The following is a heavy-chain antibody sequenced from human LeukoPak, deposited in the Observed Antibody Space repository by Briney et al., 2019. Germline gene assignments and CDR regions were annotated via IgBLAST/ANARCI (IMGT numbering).Heavy chain of an antibody. CDR3: ARWPYSSSYYFDY. Sequence: GGSLRLSCAASGFTFSSYAMSWARQSPEKGLEWVSSITSGTTYIYYADSVRGRFTLSRDNAKNSLYLQMNSLRAEDTAVYYCARWPYSSSYYFDYWGQGTLVTVSS. D-gene: IGHD6-6*01. CDR2: ITSGTTYI. CDR1: GFTFSSYA. J-gene: IGHJ4*02. V-gene: IGHV3-21*01.